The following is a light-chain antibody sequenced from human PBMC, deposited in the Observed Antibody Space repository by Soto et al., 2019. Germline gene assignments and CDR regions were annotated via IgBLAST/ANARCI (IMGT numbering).Light chain of an antibody. V-gene: IGKV3-20*01. J-gene: IGKJ2*01. CDR1: QTVPYSK. CDR2: AES. Sequence: EIVLTQSPGTLSLSPGERATLSCRASQTVPYSKVAWYQQKGGQAPKLLFYAESSRATGIPDRFSGRVSGTDFTLTISRLEPEDFAVYYCQHYGSSPRTFGQGTKLEIK. CDR3: QHYGSSPRT.